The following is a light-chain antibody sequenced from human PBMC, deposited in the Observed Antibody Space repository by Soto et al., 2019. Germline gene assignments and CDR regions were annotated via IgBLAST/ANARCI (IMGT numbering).Light chain of an antibody. V-gene: IGLV2-11*01. J-gene: IGLJ2*01. CDR3: CSYAGSYTLV. CDR2: DVN. Sequence: QSVLTQPRSVSGSPGQSVTLSCTGTSSDVGGYHYVSWYQHHPGKAPKIIIYDVNKRPSGVPDRFSGSKSGNTASLTISGPQTEDEADYYCCSYAGSYTLVFGGGTKLTVL. CDR1: SSDVGGYHY.